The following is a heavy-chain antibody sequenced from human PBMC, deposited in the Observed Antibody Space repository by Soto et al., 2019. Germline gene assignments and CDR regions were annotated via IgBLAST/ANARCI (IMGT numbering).Heavy chain of an antibody. CDR2: IIPIFGTA. J-gene: IGHJ6*02. D-gene: IGHD6-13*01. CDR1: VGTFSSYA. CDR3: ARDGYSIYDRDGMDV. V-gene: IGHV1-69*12. Sequence: QVQLVQSGAEVKKPGSSVKVSCKASVGTFSSYAISWVRQAPGQGLEWMGGIIPIFGTANYAQQFQGRVKITADESTSTAYMELSSLRSEDTAVYYCARDGYSIYDRDGMDVWGQGTTVTVSS.